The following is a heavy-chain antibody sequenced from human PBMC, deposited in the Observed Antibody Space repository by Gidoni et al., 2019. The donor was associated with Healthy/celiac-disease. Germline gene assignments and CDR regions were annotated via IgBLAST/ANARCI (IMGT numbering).Heavy chain of an antibody. Sequence: QVQLVESGGGVVQPGRSLRLSCSASGFTFSSYGMHWVRQAPGKGLGWVAVISYDGSNKYYADSVKGRFTISGDNSKNTLYLQMNSLRAEDTAVYYCAKSPYGDYSHWGQGTLVTVSS. D-gene: IGHD4-17*01. V-gene: IGHV3-30*18. CDR2: ISYDGSNK. CDR1: GFTFSSYG. CDR3: AKSPYGDYSH. J-gene: IGHJ4*02.